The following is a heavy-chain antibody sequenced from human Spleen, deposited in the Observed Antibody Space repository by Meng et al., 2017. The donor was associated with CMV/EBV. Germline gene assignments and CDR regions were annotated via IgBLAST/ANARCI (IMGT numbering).Heavy chain of an antibody. Sequence: ASVKVSCKASGGTFSSNAISWVRQAPGQGLEWMGWINPNTGATKYAQNFQGRVTVTRDTSTSIAYMELSRLTYDDSAVYYCARDIVAGGRWDCFDYWGQGTLVTVSS. D-gene: IGHD5-12*01. J-gene: IGHJ4*02. V-gene: IGHV1-2*02. CDR2: INPNTGAT. CDR3: ARDIVAGGRWDCFDY. CDR1: GGTFSSNA.